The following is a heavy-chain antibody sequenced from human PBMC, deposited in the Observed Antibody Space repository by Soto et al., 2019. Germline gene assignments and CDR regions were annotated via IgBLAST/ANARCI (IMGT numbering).Heavy chain of an antibody. Sequence: GGSLRLSCSASAFTFSSYDMHGVRQGPGKGLEWVSAIGTAGDTNYAGSVKGRFTISRENAKNSLYLQMNSLRAGDTAIYFCARAIGPTLFDYWGQGTLVTVSS. CDR3: ARAIGPTLFDY. V-gene: IGHV3-13*04. D-gene: IGHD3-22*01. CDR2: IGTAGDT. J-gene: IGHJ4*02. CDR1: AFTFSSYD.